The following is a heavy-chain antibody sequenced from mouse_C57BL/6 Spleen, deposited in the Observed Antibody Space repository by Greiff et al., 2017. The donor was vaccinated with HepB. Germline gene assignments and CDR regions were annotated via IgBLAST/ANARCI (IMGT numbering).Heavy chain of an antibody. CDR3: ARGGSLLRDFDV. CDR1: GYTFTSYW. J-gene: IGHJ1*03. Sequence: VQLQQPGAELVVPGASVKLSCKASGYTFTSYWMHWVKQRPGQGLEWIGEIDPSDSYTNYNQKFKGKSTLTVDKSSSTAYMQLSSLTSEDSAVYYCARGGSLLRDFDVWGTGTTVTVSS. CDR2: IDPSDSYT. V-gene: IGHV1-69*01. D-gene: IGHD1-1*01.